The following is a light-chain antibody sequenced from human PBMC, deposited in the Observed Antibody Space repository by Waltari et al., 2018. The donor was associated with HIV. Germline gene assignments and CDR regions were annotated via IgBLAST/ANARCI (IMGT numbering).Light chain of an antibody. CDR3: QQYSSDPLT. J-gene: IGKJ4*02. CDR2: KAS. Sequence: DIQMTQSLSTVSASVGDKIIITCRASQSISNWLAWFQQKPGKAPKLLIYKASKLESGVPSRFSGSGSGTEFTLTINSLQPDDLATYFCQQYSSDPLTFGRGTRVEVK. V-gene: IGKV1-5*03. CDR1: QSISNW.